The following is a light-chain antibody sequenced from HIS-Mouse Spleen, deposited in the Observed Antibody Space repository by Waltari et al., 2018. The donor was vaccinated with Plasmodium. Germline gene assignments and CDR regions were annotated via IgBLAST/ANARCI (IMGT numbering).Light chain of an antibody. CDR3: QQYYSYPLT. V-gene: IGKV1-8*01. CDR1: QGISSY. CDR2: AAS. Sequence: AIRMTQSPSSFSASTGDRATITRRASQGISSYLAWYQQQPGKAPKLLIYAASTLQSGVPSRFSGSGSGTDFTLTISCLQSEDFATYYCQQYYSYPLTFGGGTKVEIK. J-gene: IGKJ4*01.